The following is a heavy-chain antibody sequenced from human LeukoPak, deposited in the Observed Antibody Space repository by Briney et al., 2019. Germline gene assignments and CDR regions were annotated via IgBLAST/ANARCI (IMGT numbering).Heavy chain of an antibody. J-gene: IGHJ4*02. D-gene: IGHD3-9*01. CDR3: ARLGGTYYDILTGYYRLNYFDY. V-gene: IGHV3-21*01. CDR2: IISSSSYI. CDR1: GFTFSIYT. Sequence: GSLRLSCAASGFTFSIYTMDWVRQAPGKGLEWVSSIISSSSYIYYAGSVKGRFTISRDNAKNSLYLQMNSLRAEYTAVYYCARLGGTYYDILTGYYRLNYFDYWGQGTLVTVSS.